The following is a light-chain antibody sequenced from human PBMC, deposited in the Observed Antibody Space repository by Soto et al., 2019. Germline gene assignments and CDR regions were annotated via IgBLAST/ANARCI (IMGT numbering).Light chain of an antibody. Sequence: DIQMTQSPSSLSASVGDRVTITCQASQDISNYLTWFQQKPGKAPKLLMYDASNLETGVPSRFSGSGSGTHFTLTISSLPPEDIATYYCQHYYNFPLTFGPGTKVDI. J-gene: IGKJ3*01. V-gene: IGKV1-33*01. CDR3: QHYYNFPLT. CDR2: DAS. CDR1: QDISNY.